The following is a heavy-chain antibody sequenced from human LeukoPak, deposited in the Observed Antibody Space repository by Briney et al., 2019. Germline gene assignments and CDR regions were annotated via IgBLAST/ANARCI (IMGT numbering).Heavy chain of an antibody. CDR2: MNPNSGNT. CDR3: ARAAYYGDYGVGYYYYYMDV. J-gene: IGHJ6*03. V-gene: IGHV1-8*03. D-gene: IGHD4-17*01. Sequence: GASVKVSCKASGYTFTSYDINWVRQATGQGLEWMGWMNPNSGNTGYAQKFQGRVTITRNTSISTAYMELSSLRSEDTAVYYCARAAYYGDYGVGYYYYYMDVWGKGTTVTVSS. CDR1: GYTFTSYD.